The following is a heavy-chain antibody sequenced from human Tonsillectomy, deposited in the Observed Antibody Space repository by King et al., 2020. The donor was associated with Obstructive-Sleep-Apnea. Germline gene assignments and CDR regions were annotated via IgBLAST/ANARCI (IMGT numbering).Heavy chain of an antibody. CDR2: IKQDGSEK. Sequence: VQLVESGGGLVQPGGSLRLSCAASGFTFSSYWMSWVRQAPGKGLEWVANIKQDGSEKYYVDSVKGRFTISRDNAKNSLYLQMNSLRAEDTAVYYCAATHGGIVVVVAATTFDYWGQGTLVTVSS. J-gene: IGHJ4*02. CDR1: GFTFSSYW. D-gene: IGHD2-15*01. V-gene: IGHV3-7*01. CDR3: AATHGGIVVVVAATTFDY.